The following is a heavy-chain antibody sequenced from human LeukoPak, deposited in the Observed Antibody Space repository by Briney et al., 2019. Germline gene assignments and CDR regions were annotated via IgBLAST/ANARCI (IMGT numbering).Heavy chain of an antibody. J-gene: IGHJ6*02. Sequence: GGSLRLSCAASGFTFSSYAMSWVRQALGKGLEWVSAISGSGGSTYYADSVKGRFTISRDNSKNTLYLQMNSLRAEDTAVYYCARASRYCSSTSCYSGNYYYGMDVWGQGTTVTVSS. V-gene: IGHV3-23*01. CDR2: ISGSGGST. CDR3: ARASRYCSSTSCYSGNYYYGMDV. D-gene: IGHD2-2*02. CDR1: GFTFSSYA.